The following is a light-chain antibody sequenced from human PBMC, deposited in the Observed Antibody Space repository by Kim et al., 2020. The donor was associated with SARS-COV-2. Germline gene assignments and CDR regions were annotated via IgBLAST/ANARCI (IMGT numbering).Light chain of an antibody. CDR3: QQYGSSPQT. V-gene: IGKV3-20*01. CDR1: QSVSSSY. CDR2: GAS. Sequence: EIVLTQSPGTLSLSPGERATLSCRASQSVSSSYLAWYQQKPGQAPRLLIYGASSRATGIPDRFSGSGSGTDFTLTISRLEPEDFAVYYCQQYGSSPQTFGRGPSWRS. J-gene: IGKJ2*01.